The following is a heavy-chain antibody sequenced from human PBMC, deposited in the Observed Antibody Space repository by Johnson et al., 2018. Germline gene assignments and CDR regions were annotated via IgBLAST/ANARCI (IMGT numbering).Heavy chain of an antibody. Sequence: VQLVESGGGVVQXGRSXRVXCAASGFTFDDSAMHWVRQAPGKGLEWVSGISWHRGSIGYADSVKGGFTNSSDNAKNSLYLQMNSLRADDTALYYCAKAPVGWLGEGAEYFQHWGQGTLVTVSS. D-gene: IGHD3-3*01. V-gene: IGHV3-9*01. CDR2: ISWHRGSI. CDR3: AKAPVGWLGEGAEYFQH. J-gene: IGHJ1*01. CDR1: GFTFDDSA.